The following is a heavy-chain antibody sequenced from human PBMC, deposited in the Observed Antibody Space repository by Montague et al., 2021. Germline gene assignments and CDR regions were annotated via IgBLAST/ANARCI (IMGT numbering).Heavy chain of an antibody. J-gene: IGHJ2*01. CDR3: ARGPYCSGGDCYKRRRNNWYFDP. CDR1: GGSPGGSFNGHF. D-gene: IGHD2-21*02. Sequence: SESLSLACAVSGGSPGGSFNGHFWTWIRQPPGKGLEWIGEIIYSGNTNYTPSLKSRVTMSIDTSKNQFSLRLRSVTAADTAVYYCARGPYCSGGDCYKRRRNNWYFDPWGRGTLVTVSS. V-gene: IGHV4-34*01. CDR2: IIYSGNT.